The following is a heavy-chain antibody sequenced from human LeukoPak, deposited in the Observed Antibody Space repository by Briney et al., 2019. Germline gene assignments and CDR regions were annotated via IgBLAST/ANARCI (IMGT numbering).Heavy chain of an antibody. D-gene: IGHD6-13*01. CDR2: INTEGSRT. Sequence: GGSLRLSCAASGFSLSSYWMHWVRQVPGKGLVWVSRINTEGSRTYHADSVKGRFTISRDNAKNTLYLQMNSLRAEDTAVYYCARVSSSSWWALDYWGQGTLVTVSS. J-gene: IGHJ4*02. V-gene: IGHV3-74*01. CDR3: ARVSSSSWWALDY. CDR1: GFSLSSYW.